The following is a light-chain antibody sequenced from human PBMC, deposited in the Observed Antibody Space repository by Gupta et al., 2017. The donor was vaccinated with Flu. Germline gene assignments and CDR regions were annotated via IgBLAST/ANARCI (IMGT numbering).Light chain of an antibody. CDR1: QSISSR. Sequence: PSTLSASVGDRVTLTCRASQSISSRLARYQQKPGRAPKLLLYKASSLLSAVPSRISGRGSATAFTLTISSRLPADFTTTYCCQEKRYSRTFGEGTKVEIK. CDR2: KAS. J-gene: IGKJ4*02. CDR3: CQEKRYSRT. V-gene: IGKV1-5*03.